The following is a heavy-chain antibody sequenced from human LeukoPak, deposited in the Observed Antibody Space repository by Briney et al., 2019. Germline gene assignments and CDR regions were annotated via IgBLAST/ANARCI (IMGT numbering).Heavy chain of an antibody. CDR3: ARSDLMGPYSIGGVVTAITRHYYYHMDV. CDR1: GGTFSSYA. J-gene: IGHJ6*03. CDR2: IIPIFGTA. V-gene: IGHV1-69*05. D-gene: IGHD2-21*02. Sequence: ASVKVSCKASGGTFSSYAISWVRQAPGQGLEWMGGIIPIFGTANYAQKFQGRVTITTDESTSTAYMELSSLRSEDTAVYYCARSDLMGPYSIGGVVTAITRHYYYHMDVWGKGTTVTVSS.